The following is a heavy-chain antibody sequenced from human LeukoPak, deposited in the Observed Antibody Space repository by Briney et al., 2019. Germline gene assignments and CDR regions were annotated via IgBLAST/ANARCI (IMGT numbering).Heavy chain of an antibody. CDR2: IYPGDSDT. J-gene: IGHJ3*02. Sequence: GESLKISCKGSGYSFTDYWIGWVRQMHGKGLEWMGSIYPGDSDTRYSPSFQGQVTISADKSISTAYLQWSSLKASDSAMYYCARRAFHDSGGYWGMNDAFDIWGQGTMVPVSS. CDR1: GYSFTDYW. V-gene: IGHV5-51*01. D-gene: IGHD3-22*01. CDR3: ARRAFHDSGGYWGMNDAFDI.